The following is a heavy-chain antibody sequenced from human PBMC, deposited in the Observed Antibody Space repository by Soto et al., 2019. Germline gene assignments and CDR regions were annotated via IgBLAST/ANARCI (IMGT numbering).Heavy chain of an antibody. CDR3: ASSSSNGWYHYGMDV. V-gene: IGHV1-3*01. D-gene: IGHD6-19*01. CDR1: GYTFTSYT. Sequence: QVQLVQSGAEVKKPGASVKVSCKASGYTFTSYTMHWVRQAPGQRLEWMGWINAGNGNTKYSQKFQGRVTITRDTSASTAYMELSSLRSEATALYYCASSSSNGWYHYGMDVWGQGTTVTVSS. CDR2: INAGNGNT. J-gene: IGHJ6*02.